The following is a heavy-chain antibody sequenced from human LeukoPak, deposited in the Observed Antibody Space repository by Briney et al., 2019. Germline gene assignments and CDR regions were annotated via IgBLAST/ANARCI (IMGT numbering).Heavy chain of an antibody. CDR3: ARDYPRLAFDI. J-gene: IGHJ3*02. V-gene: IGHV3-7*01. CDR2: IKQDGSEK. CDR1: GFTFSSYW. D-gene: IGHD3-16*02. Sequence: GGSLRLSCAASGFTFSSYWMSWVRQAPGKGLEWGANIKQDGSEKYYVDSVKGRFTISRDNAKNSLYLQMNSLRAEDTAVYYCARDYPRLAFDIWGQGTMVTVSS.